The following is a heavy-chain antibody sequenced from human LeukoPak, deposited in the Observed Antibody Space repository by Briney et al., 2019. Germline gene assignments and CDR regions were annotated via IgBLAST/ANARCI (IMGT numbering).Heavy chain of an antibody. CDR3: ARYGSAVVVNIFDY. CDR1: GFTFRSHG. J-gene: IGHJ4*02. Sequence: PGGSLRLSCAASGFTFRSHGMHWVRQAPGKGLEWVAVIWYDGSEKYYADSVKGRCTISRDNSRNMVYMQMDSLRVEDTAIYYCARYGSAVVVNIFDYWGQGTLVTVSS. D-gene: IGHD2-21*01. CDR2: IWYDGSEK. V-gene: IGHV3-33*01.